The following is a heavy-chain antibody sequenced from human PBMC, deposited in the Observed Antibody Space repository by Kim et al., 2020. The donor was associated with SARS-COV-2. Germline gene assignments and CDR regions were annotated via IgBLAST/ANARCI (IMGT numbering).Heavy chain of an antibody. CDR3: ARGQPLDY. D-gene: IGHD2-2*01. J-gene: IGHJ4*02. CDR2: ISYSGNS. CDR1: GGSIRSGGKF. Sequence: SETLSLTCSVSGGSIRSGGKFWTWIRQHPAKGLEWIGYISYSGNSHYSPSLRSRVSISLQTSENQFSLELTSVTAADTAVYYCARGQPLDYWGQDILVTV. V-gene: IGHV4-31*03.